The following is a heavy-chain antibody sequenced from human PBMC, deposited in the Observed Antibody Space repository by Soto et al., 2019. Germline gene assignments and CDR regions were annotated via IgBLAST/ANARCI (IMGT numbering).Heavy chain of an antibody. D-gene: IGHD6-13*01. V-gene: IGHV3-30*18. Sequence: PGGSLRLSCAASGFTVSGNYVSWVRQAPGKGLEWVAVISYDGSNKYYADSVKGRFTISRDNSKNTLYLQMNSLRAEDTAVYYCAKDRGVAAEDYWGQGTLVTV. CDR1: GFTVSGNY. CDR2: ISYDGSNK. CDR3: AKDRGVAAEDY. J-gene: IGHJ4*02.